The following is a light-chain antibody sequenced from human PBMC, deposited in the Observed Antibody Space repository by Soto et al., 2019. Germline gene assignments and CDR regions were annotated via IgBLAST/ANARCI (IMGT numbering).Light chain of an antibody. CDR1: SSDVGGYND. CDR3: SSYAGSNTPYV. CDR2: EVS. Sequence: QSALTQPPSASGSPGQSVTISCTGTSSDVGGYNDVSWYQQHPGKAPKLMIYEVSKRPSGVPDRFSGSKSGNTASLTVSGLQAEDEDDYYCSSYAGSNTPYVFGTGTKVTVL. V-gene: IGLV2-8*01. J-gene: IGLJ1*01.